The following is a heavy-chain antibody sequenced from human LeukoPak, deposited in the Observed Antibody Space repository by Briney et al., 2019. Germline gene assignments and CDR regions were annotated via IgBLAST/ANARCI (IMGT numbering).Heavy chain of an antibody. CDR1: GGSISSYY. J-gene: IGHJ4*02. CDR3: ARGQYSYGRPEFDY. CDR2: IYYSGST. Sequence: PSETLSLTCTVSGGSISSYYWSWIRQPPGKGLEWIGYIYYSGSTNYNPSLKSRVTISVDTSKNQFSLKLSSVTAADTAVYYCARGQYSYGRPEFDYWGQGTLVTVSS. D-gene: IGHD5-18*01. V-gene: IGHV4-59*01.